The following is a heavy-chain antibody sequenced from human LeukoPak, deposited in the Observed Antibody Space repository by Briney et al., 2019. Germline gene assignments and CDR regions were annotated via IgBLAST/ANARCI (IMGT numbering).Heavy chain of an antibody. V-gene: IGHV1-69*13. D-gene: IGHD2-2*01. CDR3: ARLSFGHCSSTSCSTPNWFDP. Sequence: ASVKVSCKASGGTFSSYAISWVRQAPGQGLEWMGGIIPIFGTANYAQKFQGRVTITADESTSTAYMELSSLRSEDTAVYYCARLSFGHCSSTSCSTPNWFDPWGQGTLVTVSS. J-gene: IGHJ5*02. CDR2: IIPIFGTA. CDR1: GGTFSSYA.